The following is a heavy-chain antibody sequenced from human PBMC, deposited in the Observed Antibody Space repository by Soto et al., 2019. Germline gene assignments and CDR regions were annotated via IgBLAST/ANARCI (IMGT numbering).Heavy chain of an antibody. D-gene: IGHD6-19*01. CDR2: ISGSGGSI. J-gene: IGHJ4*02. Sequence: GGSLRLSCAASGFTFSSYAMSWVRQAPGKGLEWVSAISGSGGSIYYADSVKGRFTISRDNSKNTLYLQMNSLRAEDTAVYYCATLSVAAYYFDYWGQGTRVTVSS. CDR1: GFTFSSYA. CDR3: ATLSVAAYYFDY. V-gene: IGHV3-23*01.